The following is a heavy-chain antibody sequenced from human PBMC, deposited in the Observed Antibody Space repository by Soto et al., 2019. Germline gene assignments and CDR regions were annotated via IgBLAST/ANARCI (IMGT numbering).Heavy chain of an antibody. V-gene: IGHV1-69*01. CDR1: GGTFSSYA. Sequence: QVQLVQSGAEVKKPGSSVKVSCKASGGTFSSYAISWVRQAPGQGLEWMGGIIPIFGTANYAQKFQGRVTITADESTSTAYMELSRLRSEDTAVYYCARSESIAAAGTLYYHGMDVWGQGTTVTVSS. CDR2: IIPIFGTA. D-gene: IGHD6-13*01. J-gene: IGHJ6*02. CDR3: ARSESIAAAGTLYYHGMDV.